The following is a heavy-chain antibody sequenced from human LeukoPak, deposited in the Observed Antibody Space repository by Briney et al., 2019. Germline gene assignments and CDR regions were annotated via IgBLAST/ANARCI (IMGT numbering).Heavy chain of an antibody. V-gene: IGHV3-30*04. CDR1: GFTFSSYA. J-gene: IGHJ4*02. CDR3: AKDYYDSSGYSIRDLFDY. D-gene: IGHD3-22*01. CDR2: ISYDGSNK. Sequence: GGSLRLSCAASGFTFSSYAMHWVRQAPGKGLEWVAVISYDGSNKYYADSVKGRFTISRDNSKNTLYLQMNSLRAEDTAVYYCAKDYYDSSGYSIRDLFDYWGQGTLVTVSS.